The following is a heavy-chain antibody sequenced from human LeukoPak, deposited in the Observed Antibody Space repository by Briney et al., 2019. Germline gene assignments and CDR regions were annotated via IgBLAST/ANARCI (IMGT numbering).Heavy chain of an antibody. CDR2: IYSGGGT. D-gene: IGHD5-24*01. CDR3: VKGGQRWLQFGFDH. V-gene: IGHV3-66*01. Sequence: PGGSLRLSCAASGFTVSSNYMSWVRQAPGKGLEWVSVIYSGGGTYYADSVKGRFTISRDNSKNTLYLQMSSLRAEETAVYYCVKGGQRWLQFGFDHWGRGTLVTVSS. J-gene: IGHJ4*02. CDR1: GFTVSSNY.